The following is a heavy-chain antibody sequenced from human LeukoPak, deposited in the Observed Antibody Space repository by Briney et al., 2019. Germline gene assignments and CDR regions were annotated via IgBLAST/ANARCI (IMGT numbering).Heavy chain of an antibody. V-gene: IGHV1-24*01. D-gene: IGHD3-10*01. CDR3: ATDRYRGVYYYYGMDV. Sequence: ASVKLSCKVSGYTLTELSMHWVRQAPGKGLEWRGGFDPEDGETIYAQKFQGRVTMTEDTSTDTASMELSSLRSEDTAVYYCATDRYRGVYYYYGMDVWGQGTTVTVSS. CDR1: GYTLTELS. CDR2: FDPEDGET. J-gene: IGHJ6*02.